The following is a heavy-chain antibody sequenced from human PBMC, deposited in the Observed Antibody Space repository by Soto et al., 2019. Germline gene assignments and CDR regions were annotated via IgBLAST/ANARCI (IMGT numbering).Heavy chain of an antibody. D-gene: IGHD1-1*01. J-gene: IGHJ4*02. CDR1: GGSISSYY. CDR3: ARARTSSAVYFDY. V-gene: IGHV4-59*01. CDR2: IYYTGNT. Sequence: SETLSLTCTVSGGSISSYYWSWIRQPPGKGLEWIGYIYYTGNTNYNPSLKSRVTISVDTSKNQFSLKLTSLTAADTAVYYCARARTSSAVYFDYWGQGTLVTV.